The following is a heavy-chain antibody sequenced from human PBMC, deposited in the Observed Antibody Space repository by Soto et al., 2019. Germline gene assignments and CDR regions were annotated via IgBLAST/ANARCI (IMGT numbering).Heavy chain of an antibody. J-gene: IGHJ6*02. D-gene: IGHD4-4*01. Sequence: GGSLRLSXVACGFTFQDYTMHWVRQDPGKGLEWVSLIAWDGGRTYYADSVKGRFTISRDISKNSLYLQVNSLTTEDTAFYYCAKASKRYSNYHYGMDVWGQGTTVTVSS. CDR2: IAWDGGRT. CDR3: AKASKRYSNYHYGMDV. V-gene: IGHV3-43*01. CDR1: GFTFQDYT.